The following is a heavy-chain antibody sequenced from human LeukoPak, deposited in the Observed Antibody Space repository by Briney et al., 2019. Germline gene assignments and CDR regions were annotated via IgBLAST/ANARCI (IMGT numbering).Heavy chain of an antibody. CDR3: ARDDPLVEYFQH. CDR2: ISSSSSTI. J-gene: IGHJ1*01. Sequence: GGSLRLSCAASGFTFSSYWMSWVRQAPGKGLEWVSYISSSSSTIYYADSVKGRFTISRDNAKNSLYLQMNSLRAEDTAVYYCARDDPLVEYFQHWGQGALVTVSS. CDR1: GFTFSSYW. V-gene: IGHV3-48*01. D-gene: IGHD6-6*01.